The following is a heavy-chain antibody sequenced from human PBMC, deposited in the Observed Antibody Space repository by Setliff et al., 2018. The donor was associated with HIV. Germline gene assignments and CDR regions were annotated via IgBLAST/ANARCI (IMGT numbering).Heavy chain of an antibody. CDR1: GYTFTSYD. Sequence: ASVKVSCKASGYTFTSYDINWVRQATGQGLEWMGWINTNTGYPTYAQAFRGRFVFSLDTSVSTAYLEISSLEAEDTAVYFCARVRTSYNFWVGDVFDPWGQGTLVTVSS. CDR2: INTNTGYP. J-gene: IGHJ5*02. D-gene: IGHD1-1*01. CDR3: ARVRTSYNFWVGDVFDP. V-gene: IGHV7-4-1*02.